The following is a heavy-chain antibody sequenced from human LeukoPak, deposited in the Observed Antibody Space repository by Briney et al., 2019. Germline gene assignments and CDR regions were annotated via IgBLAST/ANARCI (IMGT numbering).Heavy chain of an antibody. CDR2: MNPNSGNT. J-gene: IGHJ6*02. D-gene: IGHD2-2*01. CDR1: GYTFTSYD. Sequence: GASVKVSCKASGYTFTSYDINWVRQATGQGLEWMGWMNPNSGNTGYAQKFQGRVTMTRNTSISTAYMELSSLRSEDTAVYYCARSDIVVVPAAIYYYYYGMDVWGQGTTVTVSS. V-gene: IGHV1-8*01. CDR3: ARSDIVVVPAAIYYYYYGMDV.